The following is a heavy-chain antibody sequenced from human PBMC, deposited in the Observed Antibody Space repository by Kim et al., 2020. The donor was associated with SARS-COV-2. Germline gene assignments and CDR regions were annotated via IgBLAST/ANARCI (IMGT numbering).Heavy chain of an antibody. Sequence: KYSQKFQGRVTITRDTSASTAYMELSSLRSEDTAVYYCASSWGSYREFDYWGQGTLVTVSS. V-gene: IGHV1-3*01. D-gene: IGHD3-16*02. CDR3: ASSWGSYREFDY. J-gene: IGHJ4*02.